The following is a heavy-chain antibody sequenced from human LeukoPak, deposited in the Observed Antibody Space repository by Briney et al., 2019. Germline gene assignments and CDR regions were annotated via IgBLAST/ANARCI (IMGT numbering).Heavy chain of an antibody. D-gene: IGHD1-1*01. J-gene: IGHJ4*02. CDR2: INHSGST. CDR1: GGSFSGYY. Sequence: SETLSLTCAVYGGSFSGYYWSWIRQPPGKGLEWIGEINHSGSTNYNPSLKSRVTISVDTSKNQFSLKLSSVTAADTAMYYCAGRHKAWLTTTGGFDYWGQGTLVTVSS. CDR3: AGRHKAWLTTTGGFDY. V-gene: IGHV4-34*01.